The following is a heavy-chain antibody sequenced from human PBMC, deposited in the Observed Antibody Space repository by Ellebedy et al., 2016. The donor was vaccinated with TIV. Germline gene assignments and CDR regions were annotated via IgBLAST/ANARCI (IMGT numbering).Heavy chain of an antibody. J-gene: IGHJ4*02. D-gene: IGHD5-24*01. CDR3: ARAWRDGYNFPLGDY. V-gene: IGHV1-18*01. CDR2: ISAYNGNT. Sequence: AASVTVSCKASGYTLTSYGISWVRPAPGQGLEWMGWISAYNGNTNYAQKLQGRVTMTTDTSTSTAYMELRSLRSDDTAVYYCARAWRDGYNFPLGDYWGQGTLVTVSS. CDR1: GYTLTSYG.